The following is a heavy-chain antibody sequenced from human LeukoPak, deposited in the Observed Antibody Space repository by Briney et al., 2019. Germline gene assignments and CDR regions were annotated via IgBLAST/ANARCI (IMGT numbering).Heavy chain of an antibody. J-gene: IGHJ6*03. CDR1: GFTFSSYN. CDR2: ISSSSSTI. D-gene: IGHD6-13*01. V-gene: IGHV3-48*01. CDR3: ARDGSSSKYYYYYMDV. Sequence: GGSLRLSCAASGFTFSSYNMNWVRQAPGKGLEWISYISSSSSTIFYVDSVKGRFTISRDNAKNSLYLQMNSLRAEDTAVYYRARDGSSSKYYYYYMDVWGKGTTVTVSS.